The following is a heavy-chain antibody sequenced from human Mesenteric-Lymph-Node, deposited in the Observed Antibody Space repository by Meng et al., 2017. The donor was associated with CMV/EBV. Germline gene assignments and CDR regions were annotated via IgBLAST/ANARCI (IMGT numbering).Heavy chain of an antibody. D-gene: IGHD4-23*01. CDR2: INHSGST. CDR1: GGSFSGYY. Sequence: QQQQWAAGLLKPSAPLSLTCPVYGGSFSGYYWSWIRQPPGKGLEWIGEINHSGSTNYNPSLKSRVTISVDTSKNQFSLKLSSVTAADTAVYYCARHQRWLKSEGGFNYWGQGTLVTVSS. J-gene: IGHJ4*02. CDR3: ARHQRWLKSEGGFNY. V-gene: IGHV4-34*01.